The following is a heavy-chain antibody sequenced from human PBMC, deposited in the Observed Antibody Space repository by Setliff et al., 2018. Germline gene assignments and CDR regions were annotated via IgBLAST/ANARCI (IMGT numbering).Heavy chain of an antibody. CDR1: GGSISSSSYY. V-gene: IGHV4-39*06. J-gene: IGHJ6*02. CDR2: IYYSGST. D-gene: IGHD3-22*01. CDR3: ARDYYDSSGYYPYYYYYYGMDV. Sequence: SETLSLTCTVSGGSISSSSYYWGWIRQPPGKGLEWIGSIYYSGSTYYNPSLKSRVTISVDTSKNQFALKLSSVTAADTAVFYCARDYYDSSGYYPYYYYYYGMDVWGQGTTVTVSS.